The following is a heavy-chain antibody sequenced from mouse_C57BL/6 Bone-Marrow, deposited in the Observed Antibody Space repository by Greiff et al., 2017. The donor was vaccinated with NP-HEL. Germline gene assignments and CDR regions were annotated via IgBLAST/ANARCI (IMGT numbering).Heavy chain of an antibody. Sequence: EVQGVESGGELVQPKGSLKLSCAASGFSFNTYAMNWVRQAPGTGLEWVARIRSKSNNYATYYADSVKDRFTISRDDSESMLYLQMNNLKTEDTAMYYCVRHGITTVDFDYWGQGTTLTVSS. CDR1: GFSFNTYA. CDR3: VRHGITTVDFDY. CDR2: IRSKSNNYAT. J-gene: IGHJ2*01. D-gene: IGHD1-1*01. V-gene: IGHV10-1*01.